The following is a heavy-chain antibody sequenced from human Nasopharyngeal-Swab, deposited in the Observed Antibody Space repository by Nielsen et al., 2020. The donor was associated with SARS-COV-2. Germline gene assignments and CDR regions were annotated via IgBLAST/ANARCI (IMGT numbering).Heavy chain of an antibody. D-gene: IGHD3-3*01. J-gene: IGHJ6*02. CDR1: GFTFDDYA. CDR2: ISSSSSYI. V-gene: IGHV3-21*01. Sequence: GGSLRLSCAASGFTFDDYAMHWVRQAPGKGLEWVSSISSSSSYIYYADSVKGRFTISRDNAKNSLYLQMNSLRAEDTAVYYCARDSAVYDFWSGYSGYYYYGMDVWGQGTTVTVSS. CDR3: ARDSAVYDFWSGYSGYYYYGMDV.